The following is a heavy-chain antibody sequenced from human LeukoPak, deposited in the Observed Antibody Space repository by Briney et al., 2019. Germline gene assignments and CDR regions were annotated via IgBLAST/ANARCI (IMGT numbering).Heavy chain of an antibody. CDR3: ARGRSYYYAMDV. CDR2: INSGGSSR. CDR1: GFTFSDYW. V-gene: IGHV3-74*01. Sequence: GGSLRLSCAASGFTFSDYWMHWVRQAPGKGLVWVSRINSGGSSRTYADSVKGRFTVSRDDEKNTLYLQMNSVRVEDTAVSYCARGRSYYYAMDVWGQGTTVTVSS. J-gene: IGHJ6*02.